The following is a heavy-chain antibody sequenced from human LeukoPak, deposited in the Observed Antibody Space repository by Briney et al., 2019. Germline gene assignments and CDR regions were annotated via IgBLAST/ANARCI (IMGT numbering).Heavy chain of an antibody. D-gene: IGHD5-18*01. CDR3: ARSMDTAMVYFDY. V-gene: IGHV4-59*01. J-gene: IGHJ4*02. Sequence: KPSETLSLTCTVSGGSISSYDWSSIRQPPGKGLEWIGFVYNSGSTKYNPSLKSRVNISADTSKNQLSLKLSSVTAADTAVYYCARSMDTAMVYFDYWAREPWSPSPQ. CDR1: GGSISSYD. CDR2: VYNSGST.